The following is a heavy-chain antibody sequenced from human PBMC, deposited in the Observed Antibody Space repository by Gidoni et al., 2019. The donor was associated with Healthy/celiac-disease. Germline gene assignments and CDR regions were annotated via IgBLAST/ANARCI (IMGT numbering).Heavy chain of an antibody. CDR2: INPNSGGT. Sequence: QVQLVQSGAEVKKPGASVKVSCKAPGYTLTGHYMHWVRQAPGQGLEWMGWINPNSGGTNYAQKFQGRVTMTRDTSISTAYMELSRLRSDDTAVYYCARGSSIRIGVGEGYGMDVWGQGTTVTVSS. CDR3: ARGSSIRIGVGEGYGMDV. D-gene: IGHD6-19*01. V-gene: IGHV1-2*02. J-gene: IGHJ6*02. CDR1: GYTLTGHY.